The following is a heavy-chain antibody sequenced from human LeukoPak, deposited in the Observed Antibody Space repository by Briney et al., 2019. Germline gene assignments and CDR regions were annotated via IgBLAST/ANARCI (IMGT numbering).Heavy chain of an antibody. CDR1: GYTFIGYY. CDR2: INPNSGGT. D-gene: IGHD2-2*01. CDR3: ARVGNQLLMGTATLLFDY. V-gene: IGHV1-2*02. J-gene: IGHJ4*02. Sequence: ASVKVSCKASGYTFIGYYMHWVRQAPGQGVEWMGWINPNSGGTNYAQKFQGRVTTTRDTSISTAYMELSRLRSDDTAVYYCARVGNQLLMGTATLLFDYWGQGTLVTVSS.